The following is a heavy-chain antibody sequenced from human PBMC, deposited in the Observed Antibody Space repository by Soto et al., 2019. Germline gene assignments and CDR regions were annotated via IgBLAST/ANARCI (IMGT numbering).Heavy chain of an antibody. V-gene: IGHV1-46*01. CDR2: INPRGGDT. CDR1: GYTFISYY. Sequence: QVQLVQSGAEVKKPGASVKVTCKASGYTFISYYMYWVRQAPGQGLEWMGVINPRGGDTMYAQKFQGRVTMTRDTSTSTVQMELSSLRSDDTAVYFCARGSPSSTKLGWLDPWGQGTLVTVSS. J-gene: IGHJ5*02. D-gene: IGHD2-2*01. CDR3: ARGSPSSTKLGWLDP.